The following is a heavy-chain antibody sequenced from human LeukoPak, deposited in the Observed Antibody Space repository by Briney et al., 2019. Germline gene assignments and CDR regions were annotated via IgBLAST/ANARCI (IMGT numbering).Heavy chain of an antibody. J-gene: IGHJ4*02. CDR3: TTAPSRPLRYYYDSSGYLLQGY. V-gene: IGHV3-15*01. CDR2: IKSKTDGGTT. CDR1: GFTFSNAW. D-gene: IGHD3-22*01. Sequence: KPGGSLRLSCAASGFTFSNAWMSWVRQAPGKGLEWVGRIKSKTDGGTTDYAAPVKGRFTISRDDSKNTLYLQMNRLKTEDTAVYYCTTAPSRPLRYYYDSSGYLLQGYWGQGTLVIVSS.